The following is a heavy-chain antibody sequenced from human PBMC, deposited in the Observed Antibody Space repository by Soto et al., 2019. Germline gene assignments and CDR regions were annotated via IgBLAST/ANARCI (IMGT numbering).Heavy chain of an antibody. CDR3: ARSENAAFRSGWPFFDC. CDR2: INPNTGDT. CDR1: GYTFTDSY. V-gene: IGHV1-2*04. Sequence: QVQLVQSGAEVKKPGASVRVSCKASGYTFTDSYLHWMRQAPGQGLEWLGWINPNTGDTRYAQRFQGWVTMTRDTSISTVYLELSRLRSGDTAVYYCARSENAAFRSGWPFFDCWGQGTLVSVSS. J-gene: IGHJ4*02. D-gene: IGHD6-19*01.